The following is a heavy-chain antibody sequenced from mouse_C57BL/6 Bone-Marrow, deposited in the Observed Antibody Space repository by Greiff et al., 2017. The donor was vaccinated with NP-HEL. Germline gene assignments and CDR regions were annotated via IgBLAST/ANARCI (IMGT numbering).Heavy chain of an antibody. CDR2: IYPRSGNT. CDR3: ARRFTTVVATRAWFAY. J-gene: IGHJ3*01. V-gene: IGHV1-81*01. CDR1: GYTFTSYG. Sequence: QVQLKESGAELARPGASVKLSCKASGYTFTSYGISWVKQRTGQGLEWIGEIYPRSGNTYYNEKFKGKATLTADKSSSTAYMELRSLTSEDSAVYFCARRFTTVVATRAWFAYWGQGTLVTVSA. D-gene: IGHD1-1*01.